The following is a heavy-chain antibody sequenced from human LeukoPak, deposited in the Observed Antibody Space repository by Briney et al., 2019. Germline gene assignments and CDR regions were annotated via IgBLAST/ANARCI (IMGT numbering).Heavy chain of an antibody. CDR2: TSGSGGST. D-gene: IGHD2-21*02. CDR1: GFTFSSHW. J-gene: IGHJ5*02. CDR3: AKSGGDYA. Sequence: PGGSLRLSCAASGFTFSSHWMSWVRQAPGKGLEWVSSTSGSGGSTYYADSVKGRFTISRDNSKNTLSLQMNSLRAEDTAVYYCAKSGGDYAWGQGTLVTISS. V-gene: IGHV3-23*01.